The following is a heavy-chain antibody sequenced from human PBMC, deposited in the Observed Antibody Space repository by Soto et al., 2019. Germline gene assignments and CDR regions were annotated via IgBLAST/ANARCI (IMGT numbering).Heavy chain of an antibody. J-gene: IGHJ4*02. CDR3: ARPHWDNYYFEY. D-gene: IGHD1-26*01. Sequence: SGPTMVNPTQTLTLTCTFSGVSLSTSGMCVNWIRQPPGKALEWLALITCDDDKLYSTSLKTRLTISKDTSKNQVVLTMTNVDPMDTATYYRARPHWDNYYFEYWGLGTLVTVSS. CDR2: ITCDDDK. CDR1: GVSLSTSGMC. V-gene: IGHV2-70*01.